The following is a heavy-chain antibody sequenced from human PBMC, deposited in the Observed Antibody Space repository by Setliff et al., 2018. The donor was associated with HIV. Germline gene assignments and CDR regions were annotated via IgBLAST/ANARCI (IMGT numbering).Heavy chain of an antibody. V-gene: IGHV4-39*01. Sequence: PSETLSLTCGVSGVSISTNTYYWGWVRQPPGKGLEWIGNVYFSDTYCTPSLKSRVTMSVDTSKNHFSLKLSSVTAADTAMYFCARQPPLSVLQVWFDDYWGQGTLVTVSS. CDR1: GVSISTNTYY. J-gene: IGHJ4*02. D-gene: IGHD3-10*01. CDR2: VYFSDT. CDR3: ARQPPLSVLQVWFDDY.